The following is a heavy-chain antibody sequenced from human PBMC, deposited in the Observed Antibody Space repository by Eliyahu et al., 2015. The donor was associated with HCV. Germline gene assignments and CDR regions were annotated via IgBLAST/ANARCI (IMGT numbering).Heavy chain of an antibody. CDR2: IHYSGST. Sequence: QVQLQESGPGLVKPSETLSLXCTVSGGSITTYYWSWIRQPPGKGLEWIGYIHYSGSTNXNPSLKSRVTMSLDTSRNQVSLKLSSVTAVDTAVYYCSSGGGGIAVAGTGGWFDPWGQGTLVTVSS. D-gene: IGHD6-19*01. CDR1: GGSITTYY. J-gene: IGHJ5*02. CDR3: SSGGGGIAVAGTGGWFDP. V-gene: IGHV4-59*01.